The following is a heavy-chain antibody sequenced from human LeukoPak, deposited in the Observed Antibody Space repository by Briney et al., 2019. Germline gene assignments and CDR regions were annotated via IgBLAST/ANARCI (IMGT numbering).Heavy chain of an antibody. CDR2: INPSGGST. D-gene: IGHD3-9*01. J-gene: IGHJ4*02. CDR1: GYTFTSYY. Sequence: ASVKVSCKASGYTFTSYYMHWVRQAPGQGLEWMGIINPSGGSTSYAQKFQGRVTMTRDTSTSTVYMELSSLRSEDTAVYYCARGSGYYDISIYYFDYWGQGTLVTVSS. V-gene: IGHV1-46*01. CDR3: ARGSGYYDISIYYFDY.